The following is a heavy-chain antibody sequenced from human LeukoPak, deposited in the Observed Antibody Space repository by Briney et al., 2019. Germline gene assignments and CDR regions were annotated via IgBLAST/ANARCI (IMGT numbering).Heavy chain of an antibody. Sequence: GASVKVSCKASGGTFSNYGISWVRQARGQGLEWMGGIIPIFHTATYAQKFQGRVTITADESTSTAYMELSSLRSEDTAVYYCARDPPDYWGQGTLVTVSS. CDR1: GGTFSNYG. J-gene: IGHJ4*02. CDR3: ARDPPDY. CDR2: IIPIFHTA. V-gene: IGHV1-69*13.